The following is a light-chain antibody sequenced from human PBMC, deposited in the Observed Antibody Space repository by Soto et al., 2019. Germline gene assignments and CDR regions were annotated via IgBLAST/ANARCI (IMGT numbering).Light chain of an antibody. CDR2: GAS. V-gene: IGKV3-15*01. CDR3: QQYNNWPPPTT. J-gene: IGKJ5*01. CDR1: QSVSSN. Sequence: EIVMTQSPATLSVSPGERATLSCRASQSVSSNLAWYQQKPGQAPRLLIYGASTSATGIPARFSGSGSGTEFTLTISSLQSEDFAVYYCQQYNNWPPPTTLGQGTRLESK.